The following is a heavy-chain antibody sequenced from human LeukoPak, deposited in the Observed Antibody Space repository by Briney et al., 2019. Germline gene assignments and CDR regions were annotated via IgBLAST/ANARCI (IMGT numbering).Heavy chain of an antibody. D-gene: IGHD3-10*01. J-gene: IGHJ4*02. CDR3: AKGYLWVGELLDY. CDR1: GFSFSSYA. Sequence: GGTLTLTCAVSGFSFSSYAMSWVRQAPGKGLEWVSDISGSGGSTYYADLEKRRTTSSRDNSKNTLYLQMNSLRAEVTAVYYCAKGYLWVGELLDYWGQGTLVTVSS. V-gene: IGHV3-23*01. CDR2: ISGSGGST.